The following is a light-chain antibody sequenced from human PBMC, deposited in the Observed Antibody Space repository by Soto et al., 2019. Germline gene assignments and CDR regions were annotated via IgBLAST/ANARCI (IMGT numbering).Light chain of an antibody. CDR2: EVN. V-gene: IGLV2-8*01. CDR3: SSYAGSNTPYV. J-gene: IGLJ1*01. Sequence: QSVLTQPPSASGSPGQSVTISCTGTSSDVGGYNYVSWYQHHPGNAPKLMIYEVNNRTSGVPDRFSGSKSGNTASLTVSALQAEDEADYYCSSYAGSNTPYVFGTGTKVTVL. CDR1: SSDVGGYNY.